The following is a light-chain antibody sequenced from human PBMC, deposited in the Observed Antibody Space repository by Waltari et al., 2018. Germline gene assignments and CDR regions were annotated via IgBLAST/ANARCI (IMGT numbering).Light chain of an antibody. CDR1: QSVSTY. Sequence: EVVLTQSPATLSLSPGDRATLSCRASQSVSTYLAWYQQKPGQAPRLLIFDASNRATGSPARFSGSGSGTDFSLTSSSLEPEDFAVYYCQQRRKWRTFGQGTKLEI. CDR3: QQRRKWRT. CDR2: DAS. V-gene: IGKV3-11*01. J-gene: IGKJ2*01.